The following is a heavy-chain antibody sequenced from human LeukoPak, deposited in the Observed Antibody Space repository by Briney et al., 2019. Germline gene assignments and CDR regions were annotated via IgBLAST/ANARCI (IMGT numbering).Heavy chain of an antibody. Sequence: GGSLRLSCAASGFTFSNYAMSWVRQAPGKGLEWVSTISGSGGSTYYADSVKGRFAISRDNSKNTLYLQLNSLRAEDTAVCYCAKSTSPLYYYYGMDVWGQGTTVTVSS. CDR1: GFTFSNYA. D-gene: IGHD2-2*01. V-gene: IGHV3-23*01. CDR3: AKSTSPLYYYYGMDV. CDR2: ISGSGGST. J-gene: IGHJ6*02.